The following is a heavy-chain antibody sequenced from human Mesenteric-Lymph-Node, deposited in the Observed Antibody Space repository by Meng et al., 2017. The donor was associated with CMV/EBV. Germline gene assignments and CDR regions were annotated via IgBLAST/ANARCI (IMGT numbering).Heavy chain of an antibody. J-gene: IGHJ4*02. V-gene: IGHV1-18*01. D-gene: IGHD2-2*01. CDR3: AREKPVPAAMYDY. CDR1: GGTFSSYA. Sequence: ASVTVSCKASGGTFSSYAISWVRQAPGQGLEWMGWISAYNGNTNYAQKLQGRVTMTTDTSTSTDYMELRSLRSDDTAVYYCAREKPVPAAMYDYWGQGTLVTVSS. CDR2: ISAYNGNT.